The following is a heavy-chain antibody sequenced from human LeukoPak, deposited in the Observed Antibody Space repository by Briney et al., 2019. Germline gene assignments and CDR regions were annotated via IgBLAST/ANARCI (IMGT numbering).Heavy chain of an antibody. J-gene: IGHJ4*02. CDR1: GGSFSGYY. CDR2: IYYSGST. CDR3: ARGVAAAAEFDY. D-gene: IGHD6-13*01. Sequence: SETLSLTCAVYGGSFSGYYWSWIRQPPGKGLEWIGYIYYSGSTNYNPSLKSRVTISVDTSKNQFSLKLSSVTAADTAVYYCARGVAAAAEFDYWGQGTLVTVSS. V-gene: IGHV4-59*01.